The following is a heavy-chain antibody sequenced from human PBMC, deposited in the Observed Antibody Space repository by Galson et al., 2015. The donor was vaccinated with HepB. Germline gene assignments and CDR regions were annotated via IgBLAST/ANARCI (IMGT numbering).Heavy chain of an antibody. CDR2: IIPIFGTA. Sequence: SVKVSCKASGGTFSSYAISWVRQAPGQGLEWMGGIIPIFGTANYAQKFQGRVTITADESTSTAYMELSSLRSEDTAVYYCARVGYSGSYVAGYYFDYWGQGTLVTVSS. CDR3: ARVGYSGSYVAGYYFDY. D-gene: IGHD1-26*01. CDR1: GGTFSSYA. V-gene: IGHV1-69*13. J-gene: IGHJ4*02.